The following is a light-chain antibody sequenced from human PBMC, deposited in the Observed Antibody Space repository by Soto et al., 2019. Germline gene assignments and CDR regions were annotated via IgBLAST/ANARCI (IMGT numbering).Light chain of an antibody. CDR1: SSDVGSYNR. CDR2: EVS. Sequence: QSVVSQPPCVSGSPAQSVAISCTGTSSDVGSYNRVSWYQQPPGAAPKLMIYEVSNRPSGVPDRFSGSESGNTASLTISGLQAEDEADYYCNSYTGSSTYVFGTGTRSPS. V-gene: IGLV2-18*02. J-gene: IGLJ1*01. CDR3: NSYTGSSTYV.